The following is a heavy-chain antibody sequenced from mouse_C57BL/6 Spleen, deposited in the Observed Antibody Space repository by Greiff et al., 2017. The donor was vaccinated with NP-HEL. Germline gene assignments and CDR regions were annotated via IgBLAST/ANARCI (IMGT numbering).Heavy chain of an antibody. CDR3: ARYGNYYFDY. J-gene: IGHJ2*01. Sequence: VQLKESGAELVKPGASVKLSCNASGYTFTSYWMHWVKQRPGRGLEWIGRIDPNSGGTKYNEKFKSKATLTVDKPSSTAYMQLSSLTSEDSAVYYCARYGNYYFDYWGQGTTLTVSS. D-gene: IGHD2-1*01. CDR2: IDPNSGGT. CDR1: GYTFTSYW. V-gene: IGHV1-72*01.